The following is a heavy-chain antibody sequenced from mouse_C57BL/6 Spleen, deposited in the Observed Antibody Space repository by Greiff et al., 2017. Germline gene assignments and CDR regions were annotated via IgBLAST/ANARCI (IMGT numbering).Heavy chain of an antibody. V-gene: IGHV1-54*01. CDR2: INPGSGGT. J-gene: IGHJ4*01. D-gene: IGHD3-2*02. Sequence: QVQLQQSGAELVRPGTSVKVSCKASGYAFTNYLIEWVKQRPGQGLEWIGVINPGSGGTNYNEKFKGKATLTADKSSSTAYMQLSSLTSEDSAVYFCARSATAQATGIYYAMDYWGQGTSVTVSS. CDR3: ARSATAQATGIYYAMDY. CDR1: GYAFTNYL.